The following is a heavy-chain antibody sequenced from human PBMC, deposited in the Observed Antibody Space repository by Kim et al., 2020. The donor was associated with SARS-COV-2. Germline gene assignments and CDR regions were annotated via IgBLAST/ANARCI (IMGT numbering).Heavy chain of an antibody. CDR3: AKDTRRMYSGSNGVDY. J-gene: IGHJ4*02. Sequence: SVKGRFTISRDNAKNSLYLQMNSLRAEDTALYYCAKDTRRMYSGSNGVDYWGQGTLVTVSS. D-gene: IGHD1-26*01. V-gene: IGHV3-9*01.